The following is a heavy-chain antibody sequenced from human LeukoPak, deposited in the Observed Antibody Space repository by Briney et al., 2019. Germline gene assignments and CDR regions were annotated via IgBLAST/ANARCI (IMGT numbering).Heavy chain of an antibody. CDR1: GGSISSYY. CDR2: IYSGST. CDR3: ARGFEYNYRYTFGY. J-gene: IGHJ4*02. D-gene: IGHD5-18*01. V-gene: IGHV4-59*01. Sequence: PSETLSLTCTVSGGSISSYYWSWIRQPPGKGLEWIGYIYSGSTDYNPSLKSRVTISVDTSKNQFPLQLSSVTAADTAVYYCARGFEYNYRYTFGYWGQGTLVTVSS.